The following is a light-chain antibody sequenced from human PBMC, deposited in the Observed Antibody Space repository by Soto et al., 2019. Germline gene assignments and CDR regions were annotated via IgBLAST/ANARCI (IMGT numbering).Light chain of an antibody. CDR2: EVS. Sequence: QSALTQPASVSGSPGQSITISCTGTSSDVGGYKYVSWYQQHPGKAPKLIIYEVSNRPAGVSNRFSGSKSGNTASLTISGLQAEDEADYYCSTYKSSSTQVFGTGTKVTVL. V-gene: IGLV2-14*01. J-gene: IGLJ1*01. CDR3: STYKSSSTQV. CDR1: SSDVGGYKY.